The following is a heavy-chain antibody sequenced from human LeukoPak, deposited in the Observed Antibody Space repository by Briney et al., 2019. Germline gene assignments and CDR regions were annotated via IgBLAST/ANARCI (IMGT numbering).Heavy chain of an antibody. Sequence: PGGSLRLSCAASGFIFSTYGMHWVRQVPGKGLEWVSGITWNSDTVGYADSVKGRFTISRDNAKNSLYLQMNSLRAEDTALYYCSGGYYNYMDVWGKGTTVTISS. CDR1: GFIFSTYG. CDR2: ITWNSDTV. V-gene: IGHV3-9*01. J-gene: IGHJ6*03. CDR3: SGGYYNYMDV. D-gene: IGHD2-15*01.